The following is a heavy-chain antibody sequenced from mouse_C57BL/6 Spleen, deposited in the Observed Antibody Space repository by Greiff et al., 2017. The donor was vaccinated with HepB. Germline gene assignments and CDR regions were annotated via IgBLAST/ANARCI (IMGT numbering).Heavy chain of an antibody. D-gene: IGHD3-2*02. Sequence: EVKLVESEGGLVQPGSSMKLSCTASGFTFSDYYMAWVRQVPEKGLEWVANINYDGSSTYYLDSLKSRFIISRDNAKNILYLQMSSLKSEDTATYYCATAQAKDYAMDYWGQGTSVTVSS. CDR2: INYDGSST. V-gene: IGHV5-16*01. CDR1: GFTFSDYY. CDR3: ATAQAKDYAMDY. J-gene: IGHJ4*01.